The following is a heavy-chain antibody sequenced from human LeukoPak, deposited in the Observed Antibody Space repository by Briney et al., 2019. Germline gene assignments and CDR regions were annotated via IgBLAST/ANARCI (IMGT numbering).Heavy chain of an antibody. V-gene: IGHV1-18*01. CDR1: GYTFTSCG. CDR3: ARDSERASSGWYMAWIQED. CDR2: ISAYNGNT. D-gene: IGHD6-19*01. Sequence: ASVKVSCKASGYTFTSCGISWVRQAPGQGLEWMGWISAYNGNTNYAQKLQGRVTMTTDTSTSTAYMELRSLRPDDTAVYYCARDSERASSGWYMAWIQEDWGQGTLVTVSS. J-gene: IGHJ4*02.